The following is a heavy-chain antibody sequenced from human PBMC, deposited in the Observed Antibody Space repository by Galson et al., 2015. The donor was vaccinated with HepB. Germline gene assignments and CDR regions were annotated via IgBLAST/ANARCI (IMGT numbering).Heavy chain of an antibody. Sequence: SLRLSCAASGFTVSSNYMSWVRQAPGKGLEWVSVIYSGGSTYYADSVKGRFTISRDNSKNTLYLQMNSLRVEDTAMYYCARELAKDYWGQGTLVTVSS. CDR1: GFTVSSNY. CDR2: IYSGGST. D-gene: IGHD1-1*01. CDR3: ARELAKDY. V-gene: IGHV3-66*02. J-gene: IGHJ4*02.